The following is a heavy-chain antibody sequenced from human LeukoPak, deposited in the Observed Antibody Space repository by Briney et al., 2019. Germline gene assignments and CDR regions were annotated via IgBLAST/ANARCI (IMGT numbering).Heavy chain of an antibody. J-gene: IGHJ4*02. Sequence: PGGSLRLSCAASGFTFSGAWLSWVHQAPGKGLEWVGRIKSKNNGGTTDYAAPVNGRFSISRDDSKNTLYLQMSSLKTEDTGVYYCMTLYVDYARWGQGTLVTVSS. CDR1: GFTFSGAW. CDR3: MTLYVDYAR. CDR2: IKSKNNGGTT. V-gene: IGHV3-15*01. D-gene: IGHD4-17*01.